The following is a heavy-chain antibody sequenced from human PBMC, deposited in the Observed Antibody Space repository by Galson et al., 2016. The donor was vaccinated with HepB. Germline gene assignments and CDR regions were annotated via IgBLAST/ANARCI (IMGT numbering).Heavy chain of an antibody. CDR2: IIPIFGTA. Sequence: SVKVSCKASGGTFTRYTITWVRQAPGQGLEWMGFIIPIFGTANYAQRFQGRATVTANESASTAYIELSSLRSEDTAVYYCARVSALGSDHYYYGMDVWGHGTTVTVSS. V-gene: IGHV1-69*13. CDR1: GGTFTRYT. J-gene: IGHJ6*02. D-gene: IGHD3-10*01. CDR3: ARVSALGSDHYYYGMDV.